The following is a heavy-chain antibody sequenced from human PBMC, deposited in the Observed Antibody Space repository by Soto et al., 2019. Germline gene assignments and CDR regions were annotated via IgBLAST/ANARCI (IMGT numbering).Heavy chain of an antibody. CDR2: FDPEDGET. J-gene: IGHJ3*02. D-gene: IGHD2-2*01. Sequence: ASVKVSCKVSGYTLTELSMHWVRLAPGKGLEWMGGFDPEDGETIYAQKFQGRVTMTEDTSTDTAYMELSSLRSEDTAVYYCATALSYCISTSCGQDAFDIWGQGTMVT. V-gene: IGHV1-24*01. CDR3: ATALSYCISTSCGQDAFDI. CDR1: GYTLTELS.